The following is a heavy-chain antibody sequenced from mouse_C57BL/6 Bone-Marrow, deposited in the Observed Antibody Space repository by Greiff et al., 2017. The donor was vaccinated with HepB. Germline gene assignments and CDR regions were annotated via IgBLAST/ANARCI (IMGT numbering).Heavy chain of an antibody. CDR1: GFTFSDYG. CDR3: ARQGYDYDGYYAIGY. Sequence: EVQLVESGGGLVQPGGSLKLSCAASGFTFSDYGMAWVRQAPRKGLEWVAFICNLAYSIYYADTVTGRFTISRENAKNTLYLEMSSLRSEDTAMYYCARQGYDYDGYYAIGYWGQGTSVTVSS. D-gene: IGHD2-4*01. CDR2: ICNLAYSI. J-gene: IGHJ4*01. V-gene: IGHV5-15*01.